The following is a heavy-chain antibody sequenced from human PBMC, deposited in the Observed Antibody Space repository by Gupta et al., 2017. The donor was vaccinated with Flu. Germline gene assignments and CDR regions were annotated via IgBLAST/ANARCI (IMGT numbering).Heavy chain of an antibody. CDR1: PGYP. CDR3: ARVQGGDSPTCYTGAADY. D-gene: IGHD2-2*02. CDR2: ITPKSGDP. J-gene: IGHJ4*02. V-gene: IGHV1-2*06. Sequence: PGYPMPWVRQDPGQGLVCMGRITPKSGDPEYAQKFQGRLTMTMDTSISTVYMGLDRLGSDDEAVYYCARVQGGDSPTCYTGAADYWGRGALVTVSS.